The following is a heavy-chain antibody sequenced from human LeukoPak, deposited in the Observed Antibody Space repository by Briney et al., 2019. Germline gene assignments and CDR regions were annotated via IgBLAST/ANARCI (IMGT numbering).Heavy chain of an antibody. CDR1: GFTFSSYW. D-gene: IGHD6-13*01. Sequence: GGSLRLSCAASGFTFSSYWMHWVRHAPGKGLVWVSRINGDGSSTSYADSVKGRFTISRGNAKNTLYLQMNSLRAEDTAVYYCFTIAAGGGQGTLVTVSS. V-gene: IGHV3-74*01. CDR3: FTIAAG. CDR2: INGDGSST. J-gene: IGHJ4*02.